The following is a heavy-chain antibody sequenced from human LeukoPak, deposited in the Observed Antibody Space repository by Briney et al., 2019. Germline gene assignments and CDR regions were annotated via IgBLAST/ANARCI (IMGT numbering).Heavy chain of an antibody. CDR1: GFTFTSSA. J-gene: IGHJ4*02. Sequence: ASVKVSCKASGFTFTSSAMQWVRQARGQRLEWIGWIVVGSGNTNYAQKFQERVTITRDMSTSIAYMELSSLRSEDTAVYYCAALYYYDSSGYYEDYWGQGTLVTVSS. CDR2: IVVGSGNT. CDR3: AALYYYDSSGYYEDY. D-gene: IGHD3-22*01. V-gene: IGHV1-58*02.